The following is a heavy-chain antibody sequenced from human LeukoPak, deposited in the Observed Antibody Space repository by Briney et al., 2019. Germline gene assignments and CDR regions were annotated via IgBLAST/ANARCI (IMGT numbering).Heavy chain of an antibody. CDR1: GFTFTTYW. J-gene: IGHJ4*02. D-gene: IGHD3-3*01. CDR2: IKQDGSEK. CDR3: ARGTTYAKRVTVFGILTPLDY. V-gene: IGHV3-7*04. Sequence: PGGSLRLSCAASGFTFTTYWMSWVRQAPGKGLKWVANIKQDGSEKYYVDSVKGRFTISRDNAKNSLYLQMNSLRAEDTAVYYCARGTTYAKRVTVFGILTPLDYWGQGTLVTVSS.